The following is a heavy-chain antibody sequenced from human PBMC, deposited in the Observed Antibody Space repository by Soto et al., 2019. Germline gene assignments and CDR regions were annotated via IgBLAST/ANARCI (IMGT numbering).Heavy chain of an antibody. Sequence: SETLSLTCTVSGGSISSSSYYWGWIRQPPGKGLEWIGSIYYSGSTYYNPSLKSRVTISVDKYKNKFSLKLSSVTAADTAVYYCARGYCSGGSCYSPGYYYYGMDVWGQGTTVTVSS. CDR2: IYYSGST. D-gene: IGHD2-15*01. V-gene: IGHV4-39*01. CDR1: GGSISSSSYY. CDR3: ARGYCSGGSCYSPGYYYYGMDV. J-gene: IGHJ6*02.